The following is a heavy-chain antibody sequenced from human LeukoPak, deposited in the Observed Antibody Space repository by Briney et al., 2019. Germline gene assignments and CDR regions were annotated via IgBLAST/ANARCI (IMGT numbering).Heavy chain of an antibody. V-gene: IGHV3-23*01. CDR3: ARDLSGDSGFDV. CDR2: ISGSGGST. Sequence: GGSLRLSCAASGFTFSSYAMSWVRQAPGKGLEWVSAISGSGGSTYYADSVKGRFTISRDNSKSTLYLQMNSLRAEDTAVYYCARDLSGDSGFDVWGKGTTVTVSS. J-gene: IGHJ6*04. D-gene: IGHD5-12*01. CDR1: GFTFSSYA.